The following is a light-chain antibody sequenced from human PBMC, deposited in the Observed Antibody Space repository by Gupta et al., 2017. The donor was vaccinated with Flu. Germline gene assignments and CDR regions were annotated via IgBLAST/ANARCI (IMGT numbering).Light chain of an antibody. CDR3: AAWDDDRNGLWV. V-gene: IGLV1-44*01. CDR2: NYH. J-gene: IGLJ3*02. Sequence: THSCSVSTSNIGSSVVSWYQQHPGPAPTLLIFNYHQRPSGVPDRFSGSNSGTSASVAISGLRSEDVADYYCAAWDDDRNGLWVFGGGTKLTVL. CDR1: TSNIGSSV.